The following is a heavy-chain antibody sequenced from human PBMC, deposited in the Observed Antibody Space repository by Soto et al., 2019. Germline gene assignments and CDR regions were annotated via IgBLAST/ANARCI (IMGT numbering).Heavy chain of an antibody. CDR3: TRDASRDSSARGWFDP. CDR1: GFTFRSFT. J-gene: IGHJ5*02. D-gene: IGHD6-13*01. CDR2: ISSNSAYI. V-gene: IGHV3-21*01. Sequence: VGSLRLSCAASGFTFRSFTMNWVRQAPGKGLEWVSTISSNSAYIYYTDALRGRFTISRDNAKNSLHLQMNSLRAEDTAVYYCTRDASRDSSARGWFDPWGPGTLVTVSS.